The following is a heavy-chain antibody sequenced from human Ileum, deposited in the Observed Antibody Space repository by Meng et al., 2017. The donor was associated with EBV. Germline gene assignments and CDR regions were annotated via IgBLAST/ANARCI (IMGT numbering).Heavy chain of an antibody. CDR3: ARGTGADY. CDR1: GSTFSVYG. V-gene: IGHV1-69*06. J-gene: IGHJ4*02. Sequence: VQLVQSGPEVKYPGSSVKVSCKSSGSTFSVYGITWVRQAPGQGLEWMGGIIPALGTPKYARKFQDRLTITADKSTSTGYMELHSLTSNDTAVYFCARGTGADYWGQGTLVTVSS. D-gene: IGHD3-10*01. CDR2: IIPALGTP.